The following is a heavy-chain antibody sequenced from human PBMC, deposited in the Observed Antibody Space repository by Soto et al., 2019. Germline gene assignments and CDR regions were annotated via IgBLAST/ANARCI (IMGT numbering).Heavy chain of an antibody. CDR2: IYYSGST. J-gene: IGHJ4*02. D-gene: IGHD5-12*01. Sequence: SETLSLACTVSGGSISSGGYYWSWIRQHPGKGLEWTGYIYYSGSTYYNPSLKSRVTISVDTSKNQFSLKLSSVTAADTAVYYCARLVATTIDYWGQGTLVTVSS. CDR3: ARLVATTIDY. V-gene: IGHV4-31*03. CDR1: GGSISSGGYY.